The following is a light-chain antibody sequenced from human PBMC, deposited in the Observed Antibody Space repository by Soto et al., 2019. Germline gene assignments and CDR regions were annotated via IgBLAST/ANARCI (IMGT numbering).Light chain of an antibody. CDR3: QKYNSATWT. J-gene: IGKJ1*01. CDR2: VAS. Sequence: DIQMTQSPSSLSASVGDRVTITCRASQGISNSLAWYQQQPGKVPKLLIYVASTLQSGVPSRFSGSGSGTDFTLTISSMQPEDGATYYCQKYNSATWTFGPGTKVELK. CDR1: QGISNS. V-gene: IGKV1-27*01.